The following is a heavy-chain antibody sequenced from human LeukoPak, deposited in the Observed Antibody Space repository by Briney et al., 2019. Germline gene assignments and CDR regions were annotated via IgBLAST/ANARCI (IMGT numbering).Heavy chain of an antibody. D-gene: IGHD2-21*02. CDR1: GFTFSSYG. Sequence: GGSLRLSCAASGFTFSSYGMSWVRQAPGKGLEWVSAISGSGGSTYYADSVKGRFTISRDNSKNTLYLQMNSLRAEDTAVYYCAKDPPLYCGGDCSEDYWGQGTLVTVSS. J-gene: IGHJ4*02. V-gene: IGHV3-23*01. CDR3: AKDPPLYCGGDCSEDY. CDR2: ISGSGGST.